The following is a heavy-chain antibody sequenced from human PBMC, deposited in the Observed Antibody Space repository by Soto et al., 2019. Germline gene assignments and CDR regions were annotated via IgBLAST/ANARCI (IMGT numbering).Heavy chain of an antibody. CDR2: IIPIFGTA. Sequence: GASVKVSCKASGGTFSSYAISWVRQAPGQGLEWMGGIIPIFGTANYAQKFQGRVTITADESTSTAYMELSSLRSEDTAVYYCARDPPPRMDTAMIDYWGQGTLVTVSS. J-gene: IGHJ4*02. CDR3: ARDPPPRMDTAMIDY. CDR1: GGTFSSYA. V-gene: IGHV1-69*13. D-gene: IGHD5-18*01.